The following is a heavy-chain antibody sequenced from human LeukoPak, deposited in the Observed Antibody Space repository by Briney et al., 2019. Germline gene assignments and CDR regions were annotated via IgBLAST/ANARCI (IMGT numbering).Heavy chain of an antibody. Sequence: SETLSLTCAVYGGSFSGYYWSWIRQPPGKGLEWIGEINHSGSTNYNPSLKSRVTISVDTSKNQFSLKLSSVTAADTAVYYCARGSRLDYWGQETLVTVSS. V-gene: IGHV4-34*01. J-gene: IGHJ4*02. D-gene: IGHD2-21*02. CDR2: INHSGST. CDR3: ARGSRLDY. CDR1: GGSFSGYY.